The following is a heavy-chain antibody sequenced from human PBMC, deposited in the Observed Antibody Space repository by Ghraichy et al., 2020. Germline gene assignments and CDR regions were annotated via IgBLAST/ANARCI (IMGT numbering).Heavy chain of an antibody. J-gene: IGHJ4*02. CDR2: IDWDDDK. CDR1: GFSLTTTGMC. D-gene: IGHD6-13*01. Sequence: PTLVKPTQTLTLTCTFSGFSLTTTGMCVSWIRQPPGKALEWLAFIDWDDDKYYRTSLKTRLTISKDTSKNQVVLRMTKMDPVDTATYYCARIRAYSSLYYFDYWGQGTLVTVSS. V-gene: IGHV2-70*13. CDR3: ARIRAYSSLYYFDY.